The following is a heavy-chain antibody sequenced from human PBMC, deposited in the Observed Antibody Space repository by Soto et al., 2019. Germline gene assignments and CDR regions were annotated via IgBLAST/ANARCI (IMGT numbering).Heavy chain of an antibody. J-gene: IGHJ6*02. CDR2: IKSKTDGGTT. V-gene: IGHV3-15*01. D-gene: IGHD5-12*01. CDR1: GFTISNAW. CDR3: TTPTMVATFHYYGMDV. Sequence: EVQLVESGGGLVKPGGSLRLSCAASGFTISNAWMSWVRQAPGKGLEWVGRIKSKTDGGTTDYAAPVKGRFTISRDDSKNTLYLQMNSLKTEDTAVYYCTTPTMVATFHYYGMDVWGQGTTVTVSS.